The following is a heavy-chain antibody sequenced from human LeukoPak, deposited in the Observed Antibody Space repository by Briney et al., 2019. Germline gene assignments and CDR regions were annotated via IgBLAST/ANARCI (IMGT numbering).Heavy chain of an antibody. D-gene: IGHD1-26*01. CDR3: ARAGATSRGGDY. CDR1: GYTFTSYY. J-gene: IGHJ4*02. CDR2: INPSGGST. Sequence: GASVKVSCKASGYTFTSYYMHWVRQAPGQGLEWMGIINPSGGSTNYAQKFQGRVTMTRDTSISTAYMELSRLRSDDTAVYYCARAGATSRGGDYWGQGTLVTVSS. V-gene: IGHV1-2*02.